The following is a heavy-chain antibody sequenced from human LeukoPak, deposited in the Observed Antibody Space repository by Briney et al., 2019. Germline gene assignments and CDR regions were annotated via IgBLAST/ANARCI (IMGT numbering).Heavy chain of an antibody. V-gene: IGHV3-21*01. CDR2: ISSSSSYI. Sequence: GGSLRLSCAASGFTFSSYSMNWVRQAPGKGLEWVSSISSSSSYIYYADSVKGRFTISRDNAKNSLYLQMNSLRAEDTAVYYCARDYGFWSGYYNPLFDYWAREPWSPSPQ. CDR3: ARDYGFWSGYYNPLFDY. D-gene: IGHD3-3*01. CDR1: GFTFSSYS. J-gene: IGHJ4*02.